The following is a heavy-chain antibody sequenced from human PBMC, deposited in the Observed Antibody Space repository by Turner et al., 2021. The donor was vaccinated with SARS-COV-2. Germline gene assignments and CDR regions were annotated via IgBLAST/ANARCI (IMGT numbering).Heavy chain of an antibody. CDR1: GFTFSSYS. Sequence: EVQLVESGGGLVKPGGSLRLSCAASGFTFSSYSMNWVRQAPGKGLEWVSSISISSSYIDYADSVKGRFTISRDNSKNSLYLQMNSLRAEDTAVYYCARWGPYYYDSSGYYPDAFDILGQGTMVTVSS. CDR3: ARWGPYYYDSSGYYPDAFDI. D-gene: IGHD3-22*01. J-gene: IGHJ3*02. V-gene: IGHV3-21*01. CDR2: ISISSSYI.